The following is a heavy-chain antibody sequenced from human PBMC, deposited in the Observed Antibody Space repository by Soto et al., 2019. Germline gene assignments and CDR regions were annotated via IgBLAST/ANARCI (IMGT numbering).Heavy chain of an antibody. D-gene: IGHD1-1*01. CDR3: ARVDWNVRYYYAMDV. J-gene: IGHJ6*02. V-gene: IGHV4-31*03. CDR1: RGSINSGGYY. Sequence: QVQLQASGPGLVKPSRTLSLSCTVSRGSINSGGYYRSWIRQHPGKGLEWIGNIYYSGSTYYNPSLKSRLTISVDTSKNQFSLRLTSVTAADTAVYYCARVDWNVRYYYAMDVWGHGTTVTVFS. CDR2: IYYSGST.